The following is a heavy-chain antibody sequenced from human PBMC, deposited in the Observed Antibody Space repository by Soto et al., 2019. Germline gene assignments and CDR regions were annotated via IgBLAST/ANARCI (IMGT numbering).Heavy chain of an antibody. D-gene: IGHD3-10*01. CDR3: ARKFAPEFFDS. CDR1: GYTFSTYW. J-gene: IGHJ4*02. V-gene: IGHV5-51*01. Sequence: GASLKISFKCSGYTFSTYWIAWVRQMPGKGLEWMGVIYPLDSDTKYSPAFQGQVTFSVDKSIDTAYLQWASLEASDTAIYFCARKFAPEFFDSWGQGTLVTVSS. CDR2: IYPLDSDT.